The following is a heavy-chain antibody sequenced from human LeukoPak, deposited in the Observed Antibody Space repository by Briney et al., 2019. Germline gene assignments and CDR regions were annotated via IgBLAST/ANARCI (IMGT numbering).Heavy chain of an antibody. CDR2: INPNSGGT. CDR3: AREGSSSESYWFDP. V-gene: IGHV1-2*02. CDR1: GYTFTGYY. J-gene: IGHJ5*02. D-gene: IGHD6-6*01. Sequence: ASVKVSCKASGYTFTGYYMHWVRQAPGQGQEWMGWINPNSGGTNYAQKFQGRVTMTRDTSISTAYMELSRLRSDDTAVYYCAREGSSSESYWFDPWGQGTLVTVSS.